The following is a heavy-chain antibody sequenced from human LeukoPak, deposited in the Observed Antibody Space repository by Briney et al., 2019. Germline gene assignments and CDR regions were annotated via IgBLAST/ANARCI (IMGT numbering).Heavy chain of an antibody. Sequence: GGSLRLSCAASGFTFSDYTMNWVCQAPGKGLEWVSSISTTSNYIYYADSVKGRFTISRDNAKNSLYLQMNSLRAEDTAVYYCARDHQNSTGMDVWGQGTTVTVSS. CDR2: ISTTSNYI. J-gene: IGHJ6*02. CDR3: ARDHQNSTGMDV. CDR1: GFTFSDYT. V-gene: IGHV3-21*01. D-gene: IGHD2/OR15-2a*01.